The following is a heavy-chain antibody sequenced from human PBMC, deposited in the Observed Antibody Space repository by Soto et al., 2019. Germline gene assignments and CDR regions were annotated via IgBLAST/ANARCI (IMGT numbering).Heavy chain of an antibody. CDR2: ISWNSGSI. D-gene: IGHD2-15*01. CDR3: AKALGYCSGGSCYYDY. CDR1: GFTFDDYA. V-gene: IGHV3-9*01. Sequence: PGGSLRLSCAASGFTFDDYAMHWVRQAPGKGLEWVSGISWNSGSIGYADSVKGRFTISRDNAKNSLYLQMNSLRAEDTALYYCAKALGYCSGGSCYYDYWGQGTLVTVSS. J-gene: IGHJ4*02.